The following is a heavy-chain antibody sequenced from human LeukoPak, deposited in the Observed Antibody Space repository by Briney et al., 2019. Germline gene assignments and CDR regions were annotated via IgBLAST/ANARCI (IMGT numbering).Heavy chain of an antibody. J-gene: IGHJ4*02. V-gene: IGHV3-43*02. CDR1: GFMFDDYA. D-gene: IGHD5-24*01. CDR2: ISGDGVSR. CDR3: AREQFSHTSNYFDN. Sequence: GGSLRVSCAASGFMFDDYAMHWVRQVPGKGLEGVSLISGDGVSRFYADSVKGRFTISRDNNNDSLSLQMNRLTTEDTAYYYCAREQFSHTSNYFDNWGQGILVTVSS.